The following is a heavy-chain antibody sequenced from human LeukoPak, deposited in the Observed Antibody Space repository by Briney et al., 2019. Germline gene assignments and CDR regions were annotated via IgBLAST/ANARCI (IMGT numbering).Heavy chain of an antibody. Sequence: ASVKVSCKASGYTFTGYYMHWVRQAPGQGLEWMGWINPNSGGTNYAQKFQGWVAMTRDTSISTAYMELSRLRSDDTAVYYCARADGSGSFYGMDVWGQGTTVTVSS. V-gene: IGHV1-2*04. CDR2: INPNSGGT. CDR3: ARADGSGSFYGMDV. D-gene: IGHD3-10*01. CDR1: GYTFTGYY. J-gene: IGHJ6*02.